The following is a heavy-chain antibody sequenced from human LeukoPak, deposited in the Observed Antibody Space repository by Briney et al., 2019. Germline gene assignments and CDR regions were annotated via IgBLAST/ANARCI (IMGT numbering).Heavy chain of an antibody. J-gene: IGHJ4*02. V-gene: IGHV3-30-3*01. CDR2: LSFDGDEK. CDR3: AKSFHYYDSSGHDY. Sequence: GGSLRLSCVASGFTFNTYSMHWVRQAPGKGLEWVAVLSFDGDEKHYADSVKGRFTISRDNSKNTLYLQMNSLRAEDTAVYYCAKSFHYYDSSGHDYWGQGTLVTVSS. CDR1: GFTFNTYS. D-gene: IGHD3-22*01.